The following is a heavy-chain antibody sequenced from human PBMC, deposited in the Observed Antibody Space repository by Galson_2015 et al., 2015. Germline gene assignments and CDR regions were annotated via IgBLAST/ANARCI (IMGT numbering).Heavy chain of an antibody. J-gene: IGHJ3*02. CDR1: GFTFRSYR. V-gene: IGHV3-21*05. CDR2: ISYSSSYI. Sequence: SLRISCAASGFTFRSYRLNWVRQGPGKGLGGVSFISYSSSYIYYADSVKVRIPISRDNAKNSLFLQMNSLRAEDTSVYYCARDFCGVITDTHAFDIWGQGTMVTVSS. D-gene: IGHD3-22*01. CDR3: ARDFCGVITDTHAFDI.